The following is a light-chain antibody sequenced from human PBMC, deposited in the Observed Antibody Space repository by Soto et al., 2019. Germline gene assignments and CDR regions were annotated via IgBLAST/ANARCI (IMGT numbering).Light chain of an antibody. CDR1: QSISSSY. Sequence: EIVLTQSPGTLSLSPGERATLSCRASQSISSSYLAWYQQKPGQAPRLLIYCASRRATGIPDRFSGSGSGTDFTLTISRLEPEDFAVYYCQQYGSSRTFGQGTKVDIK. V-gene: IGKV3-20*01. CDR2: CAS. CDR3: QQYGSSRT. J-gene: IGKJ1*01.